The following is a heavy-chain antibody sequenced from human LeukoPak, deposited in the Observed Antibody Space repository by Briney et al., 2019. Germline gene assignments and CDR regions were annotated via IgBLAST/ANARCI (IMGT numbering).Heavy chain of an antibody. CDR3: ARAPGVLLWFGVGLDY. V-gene: IGHV1-2*02. CDR1: GYTFTGYY. J-gene: IGHJ4*02. Sequence: ASVKVSCKASGYTFTGYYMHWVRQAPGQGLEWTGWINPNSGGTNYAQKFQGRVTMTRDTSISTAYMELSRLRSDDTAVYYCARAPGVLLWFGVGLDYWGQGTLVTVSS. D-gene: IGHD3-10*01. CDR2: INPNSGGT.